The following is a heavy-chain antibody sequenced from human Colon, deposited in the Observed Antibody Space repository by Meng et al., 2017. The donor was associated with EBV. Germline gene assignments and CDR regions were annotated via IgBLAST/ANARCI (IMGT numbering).Heavy chain of an antibody. J-gene: IGHJ5*02. V-gene: IGHV4-4*02. CDR3: ARDGGVTHIP. CDR2: IYHNGQT. CDR1: GTSISTCNG. Sequence: QVLLQEAGDGLVKPSESLSRTCAVSGTSISTCNGWSWIRQSPGEGLEWIGAIYHNGQTNYNPSLKSRVSMSVDESKNEFSLNLKSVTAADTAVYYCARDGGVTHIPWGQGVLVTVSS. D-gene: IGHD2-8*02.